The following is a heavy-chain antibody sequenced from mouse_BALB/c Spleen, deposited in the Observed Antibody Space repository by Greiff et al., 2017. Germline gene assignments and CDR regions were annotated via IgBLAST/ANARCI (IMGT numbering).Heavy chain of an antibody. D-gene: IGHD2-1*01. CDR2: INPSNGRT. Sequence: QVQLQQPGAELVKPGASVKLSCKASGYTFTSYWMHWVKQRPGQGLEWIGEINPSNGRTNYNEKFKSKATLTVDKSSSTAYMQLSSLTSEDSAVYYCARWRGNYDYFGYWVQGTTLTVSS. V-gene: IGHV1S81*02. J-gene: IGHJ2*01. CDR1: GYTFTSYW. CDR3: ARWRGNYDYFGY.